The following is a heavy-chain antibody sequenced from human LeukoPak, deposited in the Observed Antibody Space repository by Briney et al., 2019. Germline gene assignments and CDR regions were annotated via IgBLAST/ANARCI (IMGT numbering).Heavy chain of an antibody. D-gene: IGHD1-1*01. CDR2: ISWNSGSI. CDR3: ARDCDNWNDVGGYCYYGMDV. J-gene: IGHJ6*02. V-gene: IGHV3-9*01. CDR1: GFTFDDYA. Sequence: GGSLRLSCAASGFTFDDYAMHWVRQAPGKGLEWVSGISWNSGSIGYADSVKGRFTISRDNAKNSLYLQMNSPRAEDTAVYYCARDCDNWNDVGGYCYYGMDVWGQGTTVTVPS.